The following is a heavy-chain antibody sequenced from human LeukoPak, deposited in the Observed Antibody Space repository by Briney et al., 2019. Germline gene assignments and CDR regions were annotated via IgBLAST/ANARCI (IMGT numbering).Heavy chain of an antibody. CDR1: GFTVSSNY. CDR3: ARVAVSGPTGWFDS. J-gene: IGHJ5*01. D-gene: IGHD2-8*02. CDR2: ISSTSAYI. Sequence: PGGSLRLSCAASGFTVSSNYMTWARQAPGKGLEWVSSISSTSAYIHYADSVKGRFTISRDNVDNVVYLEMNSLGAEDTATYYCARVAVSGPTGWFDSWGQGTLVIVSS. V-gene: IGHV3-21*01.